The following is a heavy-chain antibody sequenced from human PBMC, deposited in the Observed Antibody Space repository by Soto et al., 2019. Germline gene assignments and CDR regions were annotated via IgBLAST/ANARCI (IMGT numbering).Heavy chain of an antibody. CDR2: INPSGGST. Sequence: QVQLVQSGAEVKKPGASVKVSCKASGYIFTNHYIHWVRQAPGQGLEWMGIINPSGGSTNYLQKFRGRVTMPRDRSTSTVYMELSSLSSEDTAVYFCARADYYDSSGFYYDYWGQGTLVTVSS. CDR3: ARADYYDSSGFYYDY. J-gene: IGHJ4*02. V-gene: IGHV1-46*01. D-gene: IGHD3-22*01. CDR1: GYIFTNHY.